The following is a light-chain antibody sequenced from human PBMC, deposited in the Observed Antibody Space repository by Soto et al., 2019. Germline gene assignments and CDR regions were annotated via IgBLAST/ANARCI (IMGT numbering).Light chain of an antibody. CDR2: DVS. CDR1: SSDVGGHNS. V-gene: IGLV2-14*01. CDR3: SSFTSSVTYV. Sequence: QSVLTQPASVSGSPGQSITISCTGTSSDVGGHNSVSWYRQDPGKAPKLMIYDVSNRPSGVSDRFSGSKSGNTDSLTISGLQIEEEADYYCSSFTSSVTYVFGTGTKVTVL. J-gene: IGLJ1*01.